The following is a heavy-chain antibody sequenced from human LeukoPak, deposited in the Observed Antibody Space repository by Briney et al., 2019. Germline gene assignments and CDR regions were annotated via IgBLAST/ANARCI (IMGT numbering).Heavy chain of an antibody. CDR2: IRSKAYGGTA. J-gene: IGHJ4*02. CDR3: TRGDTGSFDY. Sequence: GGSLRLSCTASRFTFGDYPMNWCRQAPGKGLEWVGFIRSKAYGGTAEYAASVKGRFTISRDDSKSIAYLQMNSLKTEDTAVYYCTRGDTGSFDYWGQGTLVTVSS. D-gene: IGHD2-8*02. CDR1: RFTFGDYP. V-gene: IGHV3-49*03.